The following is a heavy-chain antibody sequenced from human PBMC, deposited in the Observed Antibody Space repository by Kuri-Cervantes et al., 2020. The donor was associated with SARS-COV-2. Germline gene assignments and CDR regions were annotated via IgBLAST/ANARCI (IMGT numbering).Heavy chain of an antibody. D-gene: IGHD1-20*01. J-gene: IGHJ4*02. CDR1: GGSISSGDYY. Sequence: GSLRLSCTVSGGSISSGDYYWGWNRQPPGKGLEWIGSIYHSGSTYYNPSLKSRVTISVDTSKNQFSLKLSSVTAADTAVYYCARHTITGPFDYWGQGTLVTVSS. CDR3: ARHTITGPFDY. CDR2: IYHSGST. V-gene: IGHV4-39*01.